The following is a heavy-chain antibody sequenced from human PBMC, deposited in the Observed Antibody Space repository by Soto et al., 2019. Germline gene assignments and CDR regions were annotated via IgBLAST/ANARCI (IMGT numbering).Heavy chain of an antibody. CDR3: ARDLSGDYGALDT. J-gene: IGHJ3*02. D-gene: IGHD4-17*01. CDR2: IWYDGSNK. V-gene: IGHV3-33*01. CDR1: GFTFSSYC. Sequence: GGSLILSCAASGFTFSSYCMHWARQGPGKGLEWVAVIWYDGSNKVYADSVKGRFTISKDNSKNTLYLQMNSLRAEDTAVYYCARDLSGDYGALDTWGQGTMVTVSS.